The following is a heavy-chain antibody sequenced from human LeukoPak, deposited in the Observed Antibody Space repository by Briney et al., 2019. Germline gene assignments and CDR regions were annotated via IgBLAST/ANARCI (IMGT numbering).Heavy chain of an antibody. D-gene: IGHD1-1*01. CDR2: IYYSGST. CDR3: ARQVPPGQLKCFDY. Sequence: PSETLSLTCTVSGGSISSYYWSWIRQPPGKGLEWIGYIYYSGSTNYNPSLKRRVTMSVDTSKNHSSLKLRSGAAADTAVYYCARQVPPGQLKCFDYWGQGTPVTVSS. J-gene: IGHJ4*02. CDR1: GGSISSYY. V-gene: IGHV4-59*08.